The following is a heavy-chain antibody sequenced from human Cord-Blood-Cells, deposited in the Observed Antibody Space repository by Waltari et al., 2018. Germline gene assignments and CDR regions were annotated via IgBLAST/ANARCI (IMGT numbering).Heavy chain of an antibody. CDR3: ARDSPAVAHYSAFDI. D-gene: IGHD1-26*01. CDR1: GGSISSHY. Sequence: QVQLQESGPGLVKPSETLSLTCTVSGGSISSHYWSWIRQPPGKGLEWIGYIYYSGSTNYDPAPQSRVTISVDTSKNQFSLKLSSVTAADTAVYYCARDSPAVAHYSAFDIWGQGTMVTVSS. CDR2: IYYSGST. V-gene: IGHV4-59*11. J-gene: IGHJ3*02.